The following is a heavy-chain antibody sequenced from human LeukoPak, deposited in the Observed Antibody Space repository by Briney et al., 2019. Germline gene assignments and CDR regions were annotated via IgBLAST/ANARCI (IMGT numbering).Heavy chain of an antibody. Sequence: ASVKISCKVSGYTFTDYYMNWVQQAPGKRLEWMGLVDPEDGETIYAEQFQGRVTITGDTSTDTAYMELSSLRSEDTAVYYCATHLTYHGGNSDWGQGTVITVSS. J-gene: IGHJ4*02. CDR3: ATHLTYHGGNSD. V-gene: IGHV1-69-2*01. CDR2: VDPEDGET. CDR1: GYTFTDYY. D-gene: IGHD4-23*01.